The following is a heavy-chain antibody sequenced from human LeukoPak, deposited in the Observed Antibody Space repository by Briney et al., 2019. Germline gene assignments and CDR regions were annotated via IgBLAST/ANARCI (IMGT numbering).Heavy chain of an antibody. D-gene: IGHD6-19*01. J-gene: IGHJ4*02. Sequence: SVKVSCKASGGTFSSYAISWVRQAPGQGLEWMGRIIPIFGTANYARKFQGRVTITTDESTSTAYMELSSLRSEDTAVYYCARDVHSSGWYQFDYWGQGTLVTVSS. CDR1: GGTFSSYA. CDR2: IIPIFGTA. V-gene: IGHV1-69*05. CDR3: ARDVHSSGWYQFDY.